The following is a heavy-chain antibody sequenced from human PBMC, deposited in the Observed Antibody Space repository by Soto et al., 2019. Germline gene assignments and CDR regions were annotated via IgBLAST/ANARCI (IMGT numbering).Heavy chain of an antibody. Sequence: QVQLVESGGGVVQPGRSLRLSCAASGFNFNNYGMHWVRQAPGKGLEWVAVIWNDGNGYYYANSVKGRFTISRDNSKNTLYLQMSSLRAEDTAVYYCARRQISPPTRGAASARGGMHVWGRGTTVTVSS. D-gene: IGHD6-13*01. J-gene: IGHJ6*02. CDR1: GFNFNNYG. V-gene: IGHV3-33*01. CDR3: ARRQISPPTRGAASARGGMHV. CDR2: IWNDGNGY.